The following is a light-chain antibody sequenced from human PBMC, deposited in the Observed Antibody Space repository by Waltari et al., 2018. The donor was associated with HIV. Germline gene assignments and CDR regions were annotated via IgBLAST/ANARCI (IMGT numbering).Light chain of an antibody. J-gene: IGLJ2*01. V-gene: IGLV2-11*01. Sequence: HSALTQPRSVSGSPGQSVTISCTGTSSDIGAYDYVSWFQKFPGRAPKPLIFVVNRRPSGVPDRFSGFKSGDTASLTISGLQPDDESDYFCSSYGGVASYLIFGGGTTLTVL. CDR2: VVN. CDR3: SSYGGVASYLI. CDR1: SSDIGAYDY.